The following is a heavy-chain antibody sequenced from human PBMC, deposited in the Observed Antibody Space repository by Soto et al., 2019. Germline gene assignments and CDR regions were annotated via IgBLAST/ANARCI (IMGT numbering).Heavy chain of an antibody. Sequence: QVQLVQSGAEVKKPGASVKVSCKASGYTFTSYDINWVRQATGQGLEWMGWMNPNSGNTGYAQKFQGRVTMTRNTSISTAYMELSSLRSEDTAVYYCARGWTMPTARTNWFDPWGQGTLVTVSS. V-gene: IGHV1-8*01. CDR3: ARGWTMPTARTNWFDP. J-gene: IGHJ5*02. D-gene: IGHD2-2*01. CDR1: GYTFTSYD. CDR2: MNPNSGNT.